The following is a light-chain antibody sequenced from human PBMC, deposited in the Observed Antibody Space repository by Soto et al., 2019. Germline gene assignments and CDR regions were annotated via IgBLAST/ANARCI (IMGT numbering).Light chain of an antibody. CDR2: DAS. V-gene: IGKV3-11*01. J-gene: IGKJ4*01. CDR1: QSVSYY. Sequence: EIVLTQSPATLSLSPGERATLSCRASQSVSYYLAWYQQKPGQAPGLLIYDASNRATGIPARFSGSGSGTDFTLTITSLEPEDFAVYFCQQRSHWPSLTFGGGTKVEI. CDR3: QQRSHWPSLT.